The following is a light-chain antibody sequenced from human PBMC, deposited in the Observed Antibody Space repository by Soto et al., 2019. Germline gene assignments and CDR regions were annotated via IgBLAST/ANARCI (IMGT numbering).Light chain of an antibody. CDR3: NSYTRFSTYV. CDR1: SSDVGLYDF. CDR2: EVT. Sequence: ALTQPASVSGSPGQSITISCTGASSDVGLYDFVSWYQQHPGKAPKLLIYEVTYRPSGVSSRFSGSKSGNTASLTISGLQAEDEADYYCNSYTRFSTYVFGTGTKLTVL. J-gene: IGLJ1*01. V-gene: IGLV2-14*01.